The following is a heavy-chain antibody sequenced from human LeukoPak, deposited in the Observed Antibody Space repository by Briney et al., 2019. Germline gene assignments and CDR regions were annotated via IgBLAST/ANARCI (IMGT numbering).Heavy chain of an antibody. D-gene: IGHD2-8*01. Sequence: ASVKVSCKVSVYSLTELSMHWVRQAPGKGLEWMGGFDPEDGETIYAQKFQGRVTMTEDTSTDTAYIELSSLRSEDTAVYYCATYPLGYCTNGVCPRGAFDIWGQGTMVTVSS. V-gene: IGHV1-24*01. CDR3: ATYPLGYCTNGVCPRGAFDI. J-gene: IGHJ3*02. CDR2: FDPEDGET. CDR1: VYSLTELS.